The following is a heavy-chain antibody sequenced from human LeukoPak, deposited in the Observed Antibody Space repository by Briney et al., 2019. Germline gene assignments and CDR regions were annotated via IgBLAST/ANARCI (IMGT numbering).Heavy chain of an antibody. D-gene: IGHD2-2*01. Sequence: PSETLSLTCAVYGGSFSGYYWSWIRQPPGKGLEWIGEINHSGSTNYNPSLKSRVTISVDTSKNQFSLKLSSVTAADTAVYYCARLGYCSSTSCFAANDAFDIWGQGTMVTVSS. V-gene: IGHV4-34*01. CDR2: INHSGST. CDR1: GGSFSGYY. J-gene: IGHJ3*02. CDR3: ARLGYCSSTSCFAANDAFDI.